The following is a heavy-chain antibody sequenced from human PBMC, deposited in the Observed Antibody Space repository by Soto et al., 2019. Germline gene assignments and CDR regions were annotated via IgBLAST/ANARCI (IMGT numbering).Heavy chain of an antibody. J-gene: IGHJ6*02. CDR1: GYTFIRYG. V-gene: IGHV1-18*01. CDR3: ARGGYYDTSWGKLSHYGLDV. Sequence: QVQLAQSANEVKKPGASVRVSCKAAGYTFIRYGIAWVRQAPGQGLEWMGWISPYNDYTVYAQKFQGRVSMTADTSTRTVYMNLRGVKSDDTAVYYCARGGYYDTSWGKLSHYGLDVWGQGTSVSVSS. CDR2: ISPYNDYT. D-gene: IGHD3-16*01.